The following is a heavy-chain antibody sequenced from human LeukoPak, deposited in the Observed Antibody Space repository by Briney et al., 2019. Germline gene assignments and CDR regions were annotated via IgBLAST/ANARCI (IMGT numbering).Heavy chain of an antibody. V-gene: IGHV3-74*03. J-gene: IGHJ5*02. D-gene: IGHD4/OR15-4a*01. CDR3: ERDYGA. Sequence: GGSLRLSCEASGFTFSRYWMHWVPHAPGKGLMWVSRINSDGSATTYADFVKGRFTISRDNAKNTVYLQMNSLRVDDTAIYYCERDYGAWGQGTLVTVSP. CDR1: GFTFSRYW. CDR2: INSDGSAT.